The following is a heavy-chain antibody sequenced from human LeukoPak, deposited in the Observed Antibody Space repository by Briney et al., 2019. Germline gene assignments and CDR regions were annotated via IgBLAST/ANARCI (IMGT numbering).Heavy chain of an antibody. CDR1: GGSISSYY. CDR3: ARSYSSGWYYFDY. D-gene: IGHD6-19*01. Sequence: PSETLSLTCTVSGGSISSYYWSWIRPPAGKGLEWIGRIYTSGSTNYNPSLKSRVTTSVDKSKNQFSLKLSSVTAADTAVYYCARSYSSGWYYFDYWGQGTLVTVSS. CDR2: IYTSGST. V-gene: IGHV4-4*07. J-gene: IGHJ4*02.